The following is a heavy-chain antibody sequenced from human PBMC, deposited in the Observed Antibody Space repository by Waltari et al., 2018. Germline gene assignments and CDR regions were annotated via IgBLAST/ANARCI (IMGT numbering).Heavy chain of an antibody. J-gene: IGHJ4*02. CDR2: ISYDGSNK. CDR3: AKGVRGYSGYVVY. V-gene: IGHV3-30-3*01. CDR1: GFTFSSYA. D-gene: IGHD5-12*01. Sequence: QVQLVESGGGVVQPGRSLRLSCAASGFTFSSYAMHWVRQAPGKGLEWVAVISYDGSNKYYADSVKGRFTISRGNSKNTLYLQMNSLRAEDTAVYYCAKGVRGYSGYVVYWGQGTLVTVSS.